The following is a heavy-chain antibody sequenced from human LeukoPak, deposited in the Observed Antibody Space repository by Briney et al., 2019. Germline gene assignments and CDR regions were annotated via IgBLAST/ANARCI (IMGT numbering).Heavy chain of an antibody. CDR1: GGSISSYY. CDR2: IYYSGST. CDR3: ARVREGIGNLRGYYFDY. J-gene: IGHJ4*02. V-gene: IGHV4-59*12. Sequence: PSETLSLTCTVSGGSISSYYWSWIRQPPGKGLEWIGYIYYSGSTNYNPSLKSRVTMSVDTSKNQFSLKLSSVTAADTAVYYCARVREGIGNLRGYYFDYWGQGTLVTVSS. D-gene: IGHD1-14*01.